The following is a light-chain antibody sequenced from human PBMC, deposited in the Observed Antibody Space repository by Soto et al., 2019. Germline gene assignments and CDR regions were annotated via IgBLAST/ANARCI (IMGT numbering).Light chain of an antibody. J-gene: IGLJ1*01. CDR1: SXDXGGYY. Sequence: QSALTQPASVSGSPGQSITISCTGTSXDXGGYYVSWYQQHPGKAPKLIIYEVSNRPSGVSNRFSGSKSGNTASLTISGLQAEDEADYYCNSYTSKSTGVFGTGTKLTVL. V-gene: IGLV2-14*01. CDR2: EVS. CDR3: NSYTSKSTGV.